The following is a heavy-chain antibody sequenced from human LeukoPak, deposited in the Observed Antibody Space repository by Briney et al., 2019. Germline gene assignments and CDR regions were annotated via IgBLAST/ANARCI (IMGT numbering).Heavy chain of an antibody. V-gene: IGHV3-64*01. CDR1: GFTFSSYV. D-gene: IGHD2-15*01. CDR2: ISSNGGST. Sequence: GGSLRLSCAASGFTFSSYVMHWVRQAPGKGLEYVSAISSNGGSTYYANSVKGGFTISRDNSKNTLYLQMGSLRPEDMTVYYCATTLGYRSGGSCFVTYFDYWGQGTLVTVSS. J-gene: IGHJ4*02. CDR3: ATTLGYRSGGSCFVTYFDY.